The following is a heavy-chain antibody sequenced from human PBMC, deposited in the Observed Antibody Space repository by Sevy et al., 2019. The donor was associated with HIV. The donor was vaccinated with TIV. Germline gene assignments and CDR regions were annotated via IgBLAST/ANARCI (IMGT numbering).Heavy chain of an antibody. CDR2: IRYDGSNK. CDR3: AKDWATGYYYGSGGIDY. V-gene: IGHV3-30*02. J-gene: IGHJ4*02. CDR1: GFTFSSYG. Sequence: GGSLRLSCAASGFTFSSYGMHWVRQAPGKGLEWVAFIRYDGSNKYYADSVKGRFTISRDNSKNTLYLQMNSLRAEDTAVYYCAKDWATGYYYGSGGIDYWGQGTLVTVSS. D-gene: IGHD3-10*01.